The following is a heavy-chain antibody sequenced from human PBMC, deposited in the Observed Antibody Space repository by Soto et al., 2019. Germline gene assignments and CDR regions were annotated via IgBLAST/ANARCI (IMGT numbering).Heavy chain of an antibody. Sequence: SETLSLTCSVSGGSIGSSSYYWGWIRQPPGKGLEWIGSIYYSGSIYYNPSLKSRVTISVDTSKNQFSLKLSSVTAAETAVYYCARQSSGWYNWFDPWGQGTLVTVS. CDR2: IYYSGSI. V-gene: IGHV4-39*01. J-gene: IGHJ5*02. CDR3: ARQSSGWYNWFDP. D-gene: IGHD6-19*01. CDR1: GGSIGSSSYY.